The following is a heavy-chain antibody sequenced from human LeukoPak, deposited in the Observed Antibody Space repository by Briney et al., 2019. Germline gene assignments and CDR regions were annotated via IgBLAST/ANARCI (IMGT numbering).Heavy chain of an antibody. CDR1: GFTFSSYW. CDR3: ARHHGRNYYDSSGTLGAFDI. D-gene: IGHD3-22*01. CDR2: IKQDGSEK. J-gene: IGHJ3*02. V-gene: IGHV3-7*01. Sequence: GGSLRLSCAASGFTFSSYWMSWVRQAPGKGLEWVANIKQDGSEKYYVDSVKGRFTISRDNAKNSLYLQMNSLRAEDTAVYYCARHHGRNYYDSSGTLGAFDIWGQGTMVTVSS.